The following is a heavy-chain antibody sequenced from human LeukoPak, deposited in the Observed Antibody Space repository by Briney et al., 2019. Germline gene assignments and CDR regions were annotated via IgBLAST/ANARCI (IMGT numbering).Heavy chain of an antibody. CDR1: GFNFSSYS. V-gene: IGHV3-21*01. J-gene: IGHJ4*02. CDR2: ISSSSFR. Sequence: GGSLRLSCAASGFNFSSYSMNWVRQAPGKGLEWVSSISSSSFRYYADSVKGRFTISRDNAKNSLYLQMNSLRAEDTAVYYCARESSGYFYWGQGTLVTVSS. CDR3: ARESSGYFY. D-gene: IGHD3-22*01.